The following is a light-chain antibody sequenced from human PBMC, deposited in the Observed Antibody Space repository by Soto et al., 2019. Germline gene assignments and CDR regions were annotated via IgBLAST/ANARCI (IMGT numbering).Light chain of an antibody. CDR1: QDISNS. Sequence: DIQMTQSPSAMSASVGDRVTITCRASQDISNSLAWLQQRPGKVSKRLIYPAPSLQSGVPSRFSGSRSGTEFTLTISSLQPEDFATYYRLQHKTFPWTFGQGTKVEIK. V-gene: IGKV1-17*03. CDR2: PAP. J-gene: IGKJ1*01. CDR3: LQHKTFPWT.